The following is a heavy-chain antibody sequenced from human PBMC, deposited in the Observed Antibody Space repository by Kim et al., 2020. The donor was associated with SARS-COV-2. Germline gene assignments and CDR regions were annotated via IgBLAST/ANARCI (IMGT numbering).Heavy chain of an antibody. V-gene: IGHV3-30*18. CDR1: GFTFSRYG. D-gene: IGHD3-10*01. J-gene: IGHJ3*01. CDR2: ISYDETDK. Sequence: GGSLRLSCAASGFTFSRYGMHWVRQAPGKGLEWVAVISYDETDKYYVDSVKGRFTISRDNSRNMLYLQMNSLRTEDTAVYYCAKGPVTVVRGLNAAFDL. CDR3: AKGPVTVVRGLNAAFDL.